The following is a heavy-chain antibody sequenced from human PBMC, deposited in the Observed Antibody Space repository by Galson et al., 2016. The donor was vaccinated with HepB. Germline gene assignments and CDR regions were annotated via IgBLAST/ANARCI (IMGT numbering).Heavy chain of an antibody. Sequence: TLSLTCTVSSGSVRSDNYYWSWIRQSAGKGLEWIGRVYTGGGTTYNPSFQSRVFMSLDTSTSQFSLDLRSVTAADTALYFCAHEGVGFTALQHWGRGILVTVSS. CDR1: SGSVRSDNYY. J-gene: IGHJ4*02. CDR3: AHEGVGFTALQH. V-gene: IGHV4-61*02. CDR2: VYTGGGT. D-gene: IGHD1-1*01.